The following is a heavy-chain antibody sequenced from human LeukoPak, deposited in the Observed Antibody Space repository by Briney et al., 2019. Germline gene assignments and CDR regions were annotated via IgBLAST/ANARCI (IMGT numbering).Heavy chain of an antibody. J-gene: IGHJ3*02. D-gene: IGHD6-6*01. V-gene: IGHV3-15*01. CDR3: TTVSSVWRIKGADAFDI. Sequence: PGGSLRLSCAASGFTFSNAWMSWVRQAPGKGLEWVGRIKSKTDGGTTDYAAPVKGRFTISRDDSKNTLYLQMNSLKTEDTAVYYCTTVSSVWRIKGADAFDIWGQGTMVTVSS. CDR2: IKSKTDGGTT. CDR1: GFTFSNAW.